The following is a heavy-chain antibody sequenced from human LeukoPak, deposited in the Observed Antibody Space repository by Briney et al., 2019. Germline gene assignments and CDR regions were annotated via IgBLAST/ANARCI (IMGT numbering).Heavy chain of an antibody. D-gene: IGHD5-18*01. V-gene: IGHV1-8*01. CDR2: MNPNSGNT. Sequence: ASVKVSCKASGYTFTSYDINWVRQATGQGLEWMGWMNPNSGNTGYAQKFQGRVTMTRNTSISTAYMELSSLRSEDTAVYYCAKRDTLINYYGTDVWGQGTTVTVSS. J-gene: IGHJ6*02. CDR3: AKRDTLINYYGTDV. CDR1: GYTFTSYD.